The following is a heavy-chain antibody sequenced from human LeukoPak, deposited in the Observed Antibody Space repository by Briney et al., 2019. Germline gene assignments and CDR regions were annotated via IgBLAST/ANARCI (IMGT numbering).Heavy chain of an antibody. J-gene: IGHJ4*02. CDR2: IYYSGST. V-gene: IGHV4-59*01. D-gene: IGHD3-10*01. Sequence: SETLSLTCTVSGGSMSSYYWSWIRQPPGKGGEWIGYIYYSGSTNYNPSLKSRVTISLDTSKNQFSLKLTSVTAANTAVYYWASSYYYGSGTYFDYCGQGTLVTVSS. CDR3: ASSYYYGSGTYFDY. CDR1: GGSMSSYY.